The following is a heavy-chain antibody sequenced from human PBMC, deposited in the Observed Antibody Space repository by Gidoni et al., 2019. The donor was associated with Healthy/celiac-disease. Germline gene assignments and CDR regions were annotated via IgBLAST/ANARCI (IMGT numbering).Heavy chain of an antibody. D-gene: IGHD6-19*01. V-gene: IGHV4-34*01. CDR2: INHSGST. CDR1: GGSFSGYY. J-gene: IGHJ4*02. Sequence: QVQLQQWGAGLLKPSETLSLTCAVYGGSFSGYYWSWIRQPPGKGLEWIGEINHSGSTNYNPSLKSRVTISVDTSKNQFSLKLSSVTAADTAVYYCAIAVAGDQFDYWGQGTLVTVSS. CDR3: AIAVAGDQFDY.